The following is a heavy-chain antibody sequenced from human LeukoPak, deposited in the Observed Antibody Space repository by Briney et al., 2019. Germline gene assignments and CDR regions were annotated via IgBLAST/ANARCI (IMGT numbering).Heavy chain of an antibody. Sequence: ASVKVSCKASGYTFTSYDINWVRQATGQGLEWMGWMNPNSGNTGYAQKFQGRVTMTRNTSISTAYMELSRLRSDDTAVYYCARGPVLGYYYYYYMDVWGKGTTVTVSS. CDR2: MNPNSGNT. J-gene: IGHJ6*03. D-gene: IGHD4/OR15-4a*01. CDR1: GYTFTSYD. CDR3: ARGPVLGYYYYYYMDV. V-gene: IGHV1-8*01.